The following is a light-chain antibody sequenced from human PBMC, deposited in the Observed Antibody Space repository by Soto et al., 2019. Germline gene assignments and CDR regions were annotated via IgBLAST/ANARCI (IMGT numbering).Light chain of an antibody. CDR3: QQYGNSPFT. V-gene: IGKV3-20*01. CDR2: GAS. J-gene: IGKJ3*01. CDR1: QSVSNNY. Sequence: EIVLTQSPGTLSLSPGERATLSYRASQSVSNNYLAWYQQKPGQAPSLLIYGASSRATGIPDRFSGSGSGTDFTLTISRLEPEDFAVYYCQQYGNSPFTFGPGTKVDIK.